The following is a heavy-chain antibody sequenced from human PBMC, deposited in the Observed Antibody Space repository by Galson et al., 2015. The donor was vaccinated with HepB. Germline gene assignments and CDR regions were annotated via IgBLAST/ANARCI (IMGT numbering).Heavy chain of an antibody. J-gene: IGHJ4*02. CDR3: ASALATRWLQSPPLDY. V-gene: IGHV1-69*02. CDR2: IIPILGIA. D-gene: IGHD5-24*01. Sequence: SVKVSCKASGGTFSSYTISWVRQAPGQGLEWMGRIIPILGIANYAQKFQGRVTITADKSTSTAYMELSSLRSGDTAVYYCASALATRWLQSPPLDYWGQGTLVTVSS. CDR1: GGTFSSYT.